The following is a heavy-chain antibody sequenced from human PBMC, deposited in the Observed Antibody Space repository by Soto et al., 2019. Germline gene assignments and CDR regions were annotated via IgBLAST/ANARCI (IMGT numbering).Heavy chain of an antibody. V-gene: IGHV3-30*03. CDR1: GFTFSNYG. D-gene: IGHD1-1*01. J-gene: IGHJ5*02. CDR2: ISYDGSNE. CDR3: AVSSTTGTTGWFDP. Sequence: PGGSLRLSCEASGFTFSNYGTHWVRQAPGEGLEWVAHISYDGSNEHYTDSVKGRFTISRDNSKNTLYLQMNSLRAEDTAVYYCAVSSTTGTTGWFDPWGQGTLVTVSS.